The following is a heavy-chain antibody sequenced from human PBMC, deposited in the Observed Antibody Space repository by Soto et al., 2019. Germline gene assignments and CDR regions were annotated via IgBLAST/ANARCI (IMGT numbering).Heavy chain of an antibody. J-gene: IGHJ4*02. Sequence: GESLKISCKGSGYTFTTYWIGWVRQMPGKGLEWMGVIYPGDSVYSPSFQGQVTLSTDKSISTAYLQWRSLQASDTAMYYCVRRPGCSTTTCYRELDYWGQRTLVTASS. D-gene: IGHD2-2*01. V-gene: IGHV5-51*01. CDR1: GYTFTTYW. CDR3: VRRPGCSTTTCYRELDY. CDR2: IYPGDSV.